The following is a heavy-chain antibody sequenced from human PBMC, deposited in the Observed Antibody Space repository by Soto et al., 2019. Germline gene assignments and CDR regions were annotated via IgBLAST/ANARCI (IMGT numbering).Heavy chain of an antibody. Sequence: ESGGGLAQPGGSLRLSCAASGFTLSGYAMDWVRQAPGKGLEYGSGISSNGVGTYYANSVQGRFTISRDNSKNTVYLQMGSLRPEDMAVYYCARRARPDFYYMDVWGKGTTVTVSS. J-gene: IGHJ6*03. CDR2: ISSNGVGT. CDR1: GFTLSGYA. CDR3: ARRARPDFYYMDV. V-gene: IGHV3-64*01. D-gene: IGHD6-6*01.